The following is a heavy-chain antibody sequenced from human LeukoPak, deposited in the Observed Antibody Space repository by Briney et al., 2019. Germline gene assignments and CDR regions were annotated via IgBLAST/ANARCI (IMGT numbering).Heavy chain of an antibody. D-gene: IGHD4-17*01. Sequence: GGSLRLSCATSGFTFSKYTLIWVRQAPERGLQWVSAITGSGAVTYYEDSVKGRFTISRDNSKNTLYLQMSSLRVEDTAIYYCAKDPNGDYLGAFDSWGQGTMVTVSS. V-gene: IGHV3-23*01. J-gene: IGHJ3*02. CDR1: GFTFSKYT. CDR3: AKDPNGDYLGAFDS. CDR2: ITGSGAVT.